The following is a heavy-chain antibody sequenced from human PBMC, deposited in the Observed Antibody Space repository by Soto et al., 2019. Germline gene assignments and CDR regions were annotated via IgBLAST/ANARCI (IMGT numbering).Heavy chain of an antibody. CDR1: GYTFTDYY. CDR3: ARDHYVAAGANYFDY. J-gene: IGHJ4*02. Sequence: GASVKVSCKASGYTFTDYYIHWVRQAPGQGLEWMGWINPNNGNTNYAQKLQGRVTMTTDTSTSTAYMELRSLRSDDTAVYYCARDHYVAAGANYFDYWGQGTLVTVSS. CDR2: INPNNGNT. D-gene: IGHD6-13*01. V-gene: IGHV1-18*04.